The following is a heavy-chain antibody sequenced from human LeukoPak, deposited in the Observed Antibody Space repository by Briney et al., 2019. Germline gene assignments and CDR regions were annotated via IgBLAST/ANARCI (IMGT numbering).Heavy chain of an antibody. CDR2: ISDTGRTV. V-gene: IGHV3-48*01. Sequence: QPGGSLRLSCAASGFTFFSSTMNWVRQAPGKGLEWVSSISDTGRTVHYADSVRGRFTISRDTSKNTLYLQMNSLRAEDTAVYYCGRDISHSSLDNWGQGTLVTASS. J-gene: IGHJ4*02. CDR1: GFTFFSST. D-gene: IGHD1-26*01. CDR3: GRDISHSSLDN.